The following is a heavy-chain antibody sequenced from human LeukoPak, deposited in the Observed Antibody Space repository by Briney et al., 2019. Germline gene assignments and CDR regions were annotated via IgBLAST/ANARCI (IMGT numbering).Heavy chain of an antibody. J-gene: IGHJ6*03. CDR3: ARQLERRYYYYMDV. V-gene: IGHV1-69*01. D-gene: IGHD1-1*01. Sequence: ASVKVSCKASGGTFSSYAISWVRQAPGQGLEWMGGVIPIFATTNFAQKFQGRVTITADESTSTAYMELSSLRSEDTAVYYCARQLERRYYYYMDVWGKGTTVTVSS. CDR2: VIPIFATT. CDR1: GGTFSSYA.